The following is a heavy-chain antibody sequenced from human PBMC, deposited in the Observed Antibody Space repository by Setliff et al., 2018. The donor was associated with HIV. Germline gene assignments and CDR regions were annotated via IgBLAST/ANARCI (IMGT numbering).Heavy chain of an antibody. Sequence: GASVKVSCKASGYTFTTYYMHWVRQAPGQGLEWMAVINPSVGSTNFAQMFQGRVTMTRETSTSTVYMELSSLRSEDTAVYYCARVGERWLQFYYFDNWGQGTLVTVSS. CDR2: INPSVGST. D-gene: IGHD5-12*01. V-gene: IGHV1-46*01. CDR3: ARVGERWLQFYYFDN. J-gene: IGHJ4*02. CDR1: GYTFTTYY.